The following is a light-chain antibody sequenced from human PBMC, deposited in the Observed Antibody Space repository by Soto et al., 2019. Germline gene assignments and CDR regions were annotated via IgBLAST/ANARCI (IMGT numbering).Light chain of an antibody. CDR2: ENN. CDR1: SSNIGNNY. CDR3: GTWDSSLSAGV. Sequence: SVLTQPPSVSAAPGQKVTIPCSGSSSNIGNNYVSWYQQLPRAAPKLLIYENNKRPSGIPDRFSGSKSGTSATLGITGLQTGDEADYYCGTWDSSLSAGVFGGGTKLTVL. J-gene: IGLJ3*02. V-gene: IGLV1-51*01.